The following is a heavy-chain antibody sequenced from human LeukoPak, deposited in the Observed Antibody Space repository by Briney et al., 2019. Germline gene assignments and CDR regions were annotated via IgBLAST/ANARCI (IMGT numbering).Heavy chain of an antibody. V-gene: IGHV1-2*06. J-gene: IGHJ5*02. CDR1: GYTFTGYY. Sequence: ASVKVSCKASGYTFTGYYMHWVRQAPGQGLEWMGRINPNSGGTNYAQKFQGRVTMTRDTSISTAYMELSSLTSDDTAVYYCARDSGISFNWFDPWGQGTLVTVSS. CDR3: ARDSGISFNWFDP. CDR2: INPNSGGT. D-gene: IGHD3-3*01.